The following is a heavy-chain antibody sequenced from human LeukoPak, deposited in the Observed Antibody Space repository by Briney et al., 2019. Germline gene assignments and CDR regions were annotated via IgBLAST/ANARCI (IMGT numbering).Heavy chain of an antibody. CDR3: ASPFGGSWYGSPFDY. V-gene: IGHV3-48*04. D-gene: IGHD6-13*01. J-gene: IGHJ4*02. CDR1: GFTFSYYS. CDR2: ISSSSSTI. Sequence: QTGGSLRLSCAASGFTFSYYSMNWVRQAPGKGLEWVSYISSSSSTIYYADSVKGRFTISRDSAKNSLYLQMNSLRAEDTAVYYCASPFGGSWYGSPFDYWGQGTLVTVSS.